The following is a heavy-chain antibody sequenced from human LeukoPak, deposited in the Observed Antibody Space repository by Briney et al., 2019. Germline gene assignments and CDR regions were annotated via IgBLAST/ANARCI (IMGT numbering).Heavy chain of an antibody. Sequence: GESLKISCKGSGYSFTSYWIGWVRQMPGKGLEWMGIIYPGDSDTRYSPSFQGQVTISADKSISTAYLQWSSLKASDTAMYYCARPSTYYYDSSGRDAFDIWGQGTMVTVSS. CDR1: GYSFTSYW. CDR2: IYPGDSDT. CDR3: ARPSTYYYDSSGRDAFDI. V-gene: IGHV5-51*01. J-gene: IGHJ3*02. D-gene: IGHD3-22*01.